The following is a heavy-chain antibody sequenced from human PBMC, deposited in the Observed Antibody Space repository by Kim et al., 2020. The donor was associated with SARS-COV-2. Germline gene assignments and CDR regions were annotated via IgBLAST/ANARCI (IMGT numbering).Heavy chain of an antibody. V-gene: IGHV1-46*01. Sequence: ASVKVSCKASGYTFTSYYMHWVRQAPGQGLEWMGIINPSGGSTSYAQKFQGRVTMTRDTSTSTVYMELSSLRSEDTAVYYCASERHYYDSSGLFDYWGQGTLVTVS. J-gene: IGHJ4*02. CDR3: ASERHYYDSSGLFDY. CDR1: GYTFTSYY. CDR2: INPSGGST. D-gene: IGHD3-22*01.